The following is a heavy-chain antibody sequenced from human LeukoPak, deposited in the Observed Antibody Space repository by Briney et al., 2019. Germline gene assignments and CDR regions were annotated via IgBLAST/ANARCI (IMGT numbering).Heavy chain of an antibody. CDR3: GTAQY. CDR1: GFIFNDCW. V-gene: IGHV3-74*01. Sequence: GGTRRLSCAASGFIFNDCWMHWLRQVPGKGPVWVSRISSDGSTTYYADSVKGRFTISRDNAKNTLYLQMSSLRVEDTAVYYCGTAQYWGQGTLLTVSS. CDR2: ISSDGSTT. J-gene: IGHJ4*02.